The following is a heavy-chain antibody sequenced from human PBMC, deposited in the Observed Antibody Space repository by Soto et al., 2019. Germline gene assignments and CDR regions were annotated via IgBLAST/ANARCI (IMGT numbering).Heavy chain of an antibody. CDR1: GGTFSSYT. V-gene: IGHV1-69*13. CDR3: ARESMITFGGPLNWFDP. J-gene: IGHJ5*02. D-gene: IGHD3-16*01. Sequence: ASVKVSCKASGGTFSSYTIAWVRQAPGQGLEWMGEIIPLFGTTNYVEKFQGRLTITADASTSTAYMELSSLRSEDTAVYYCARESMITFGGPLNWFDPWGQGTLVTV. CDR2: IIPLFGTT.